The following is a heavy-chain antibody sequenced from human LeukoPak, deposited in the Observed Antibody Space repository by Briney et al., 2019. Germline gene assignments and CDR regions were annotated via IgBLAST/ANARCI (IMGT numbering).Heavy chain of an antibody. CDR3: ARALTIWVDV. Sequence: SQTLSLTCTVSGGSISSGGYYWSWIRQRPGKGLEWIGYIYYSGSTYYNPSLKGRVTISVDTSKNQFSLKLSSVTAADTAVYYCARALTIWVDVWGQGTTVTVSS. V-gene: IGHV4-31*03. CDR2: IYYSGST. J-gene: IGHJ6*02. D-gene: IGHD3-3*01. CDR1: GGSISSGGYY.